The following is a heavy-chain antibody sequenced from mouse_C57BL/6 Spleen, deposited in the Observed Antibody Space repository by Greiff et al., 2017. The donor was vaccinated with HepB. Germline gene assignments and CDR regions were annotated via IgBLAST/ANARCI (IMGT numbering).Heavy chain of an antibody. Sequence: VQLQQSGPVLVMPGASVKMSCKASGYTFTDYYMNWVKQSHGKSLEWIGVINPYNGGTSYNQKFKGKATLTVDKSSSTAYMELNSLTSEDSAVYYCARRIYYGLDVWGTGTTVTVSS. CDR3: ARRIYYGLDV. D-gene: IGHD1-1*01. V-gene: IGHV1-19*01. J-gene: IGHJ1*03. CDR2: INPYNGGT. CDR1: GYTFTDYY.